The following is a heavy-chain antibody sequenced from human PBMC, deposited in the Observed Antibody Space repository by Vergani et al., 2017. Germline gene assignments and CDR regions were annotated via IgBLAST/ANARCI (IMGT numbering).Heavy chain of an antibody. CDR1: GGTFTSYG. V-gene: IGHV1-18*04. Sequence: QVQLVQSGAEVKKPGSSVKVSCKASGGTFTSYGISWVRQAPGQGLEWMGWISAYNGNTNYAQKLQGRVTMTTDTSKSTAYMELRSLRSDDTAVYYCARDVVGGPGDYGGNSFDYWGQGTLVTVSS. CDR2: ISAYNGNT. D-gene: IGHD4-23*01. CDR3: ARDVVGGPGDYGGNSFDY. J-gene: IGHJ4*02.